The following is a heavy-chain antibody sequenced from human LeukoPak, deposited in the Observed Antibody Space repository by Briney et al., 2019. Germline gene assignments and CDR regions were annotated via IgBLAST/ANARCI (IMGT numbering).Heavy chain of an antibody. CDR1: GGSISSGSYY. CDR3: ARDHYYDSSGYYVGLGFDY. CDR2: IYTSGIT. V-gene: IGHV4-61*02. J-gene: IGHJ4*02. D-gene: IGHD3-22*01. Sequence: PSQTLSLXCTVSGGSISSGSYYWSWSRQPAGKGLEWIGRIYTSGITNYNPSLKSRVTISVDTSKNQFSLKLSSVTAADTAVYYCARDHYYDSSGYYVGLGFDYWGQGTLVTVSS.